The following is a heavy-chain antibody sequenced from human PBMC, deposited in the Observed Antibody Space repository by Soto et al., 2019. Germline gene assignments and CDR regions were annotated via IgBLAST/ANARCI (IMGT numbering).Heavy chain of an antibody. J-gene: IGHJ3*02. V-gene: IGHV3-15*01. CDR3: TTGKAYWGSDDAFDI. D-gene: IGHD7-27*01. CDR2: IKSKTDGGTT. Sequence: GGSLRLSCAASGFTFSNAWMSWVRQAPGKGLEWVGRIKSKTDGGTTDYAAPVKGRFTISRDDSKNTLYLQMNSLKTEDTAVYYCTTGKAYWGSDDAFDIWGQGTMVTVSS. CDR1: GFTFSNAW.